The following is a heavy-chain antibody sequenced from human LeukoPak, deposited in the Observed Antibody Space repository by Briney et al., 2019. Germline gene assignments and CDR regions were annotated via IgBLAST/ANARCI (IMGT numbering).Heavy chain of an antibody. Sequence: GGSLRLSCAASGFTFSSYAMHWVRQAPGKGLEWVAVISYDGSNKYYADSVKGRFTISRDNAKNSLYLQMDSLRVEDTAVYYCTRDPRPCDYWGQGTLVTVSS. CDR2: ISYDGSNK. CDR1: GFTFSSYA. V-gene: IGHV3-30-3*01. CDR3: TRDPRPCDY. J-gene: IGHJ4*02.